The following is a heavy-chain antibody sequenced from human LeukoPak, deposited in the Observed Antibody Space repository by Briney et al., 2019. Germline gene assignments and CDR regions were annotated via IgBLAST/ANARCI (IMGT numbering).Heavy chain of an antibody. J-gene: IGHJ6*03. D-gene: IGHD4-17*01. CDR2: ISAYNGNT. Sequence: ASVKVSCKASGYAFTSYGISWVRQAPGQGLEWMGWISAYNGNTNYAQKLQGRVTMTTDTSTSTAYMELRSVRPNEKAVYYCARALDYGDYYYYMDVWGKGTTVTVSS. V-gene: IGHV1-18*01. CDR1: GYAFTSYG. CDR3: ARALDYGDYYYYMDV.